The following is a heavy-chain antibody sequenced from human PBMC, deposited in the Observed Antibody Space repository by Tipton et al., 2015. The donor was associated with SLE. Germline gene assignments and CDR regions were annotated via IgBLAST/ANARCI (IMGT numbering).Heavy chain of an antibody. J-gene: IGHJ4*02. Sequence: TLSLTCTVSGDSISTTGYYWDRIRQPPGKGLEWIGRIYYTGVTYFNPSLKGRLTMSVDTSKNQFSLKLSSVTAADTAVYYCARHYWGSDYWGQGTLVTVSS. V-gene: IGHV4-39*01. D-gene: IGHD7-27*01. CDR2: IYYTGVT. CDR1: GDSISTTGYY. CDR3: ARHYWGSDY.